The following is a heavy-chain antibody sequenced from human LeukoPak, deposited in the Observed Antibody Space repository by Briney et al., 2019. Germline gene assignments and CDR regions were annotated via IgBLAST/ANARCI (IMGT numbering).Heavy chain of an antibody. CDR1: GGSFSGYY. CDR3: ARHVDY. V-gene: IGHV4-34*01. CDR2: LSYSGST. J-gene: IGHJ4*02. Sequence: SETLSLTCAVYGGSFSGYYWSWIRQPPGKGLEWIASLSYSGSTFHNPSLKGRVTISLDSSKNQFSLKLSSVTAADTAVYYCARHVDYWGQGTLVTVSS.